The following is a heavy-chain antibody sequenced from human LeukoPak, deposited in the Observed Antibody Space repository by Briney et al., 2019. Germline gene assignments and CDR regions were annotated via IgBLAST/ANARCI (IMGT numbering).Heavy chain of an antibody. CDR2: IGPTGSDR. V-gene: IGHV3-21*06. J-gene: IGHJ4*02. D-gene: IGHD1-14*01. CDR3: ATETNGRHYDY. Sequence: EGSLRLSCTASGRTFSTSGFNWVRQAPAKGLEWVASIGPTGSDRYHADSIKGRFTISRDNANNFLYLQMNSLRAEDTAVYYCATETNGRHYDYWGQGTLLTVSS. CDR1: GRTFSTSG.